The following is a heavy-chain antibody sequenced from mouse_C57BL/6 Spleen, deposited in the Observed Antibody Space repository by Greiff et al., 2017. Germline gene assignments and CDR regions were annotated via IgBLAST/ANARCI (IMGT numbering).Heavy chain of an antibody. CDR2: ISSGGSYT. J-gene: IGHJ2*01. V-gene: IGHV5-6*02. CDR1: GFTFSSYG. Sequence: EVKLVESGGDLVKPGGSLKLSCAASGFTFSSYGMSWVRQTPDKRLEWVATISSGGSYTYYPDSVKGRFTISRDNAKNTLYLQMSSLKSEDTAMYYCARRDYYGSSSYYFDYWGQGTTLTVSS. D-gene: IGHD1-1*01. CDR3: ARRDYYGSSSYYFDY.